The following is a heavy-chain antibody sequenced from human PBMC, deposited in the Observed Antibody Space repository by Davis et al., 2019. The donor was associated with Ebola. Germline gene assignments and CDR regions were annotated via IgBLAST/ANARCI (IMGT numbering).Heavy chain of an antibody. CDR1: GGSFSGYY. CDR3: ARGATTVTTNSYAFDI. D-gene: IGHD4-17*01. CDR2: INHSGST. V-gene: IGHV4-34*01. J-gene: IGHJ3*02. Sequence: MPSETLSLTCAVYGGSFSGYYWSWIRQPPGKGLEWIGEINHSGSTNYNPSLKSRVTISVDRSKNQFSLKLSSVTAADTAVYYCARGATTVTTNSYAFDIWGQGTMVTVSS.